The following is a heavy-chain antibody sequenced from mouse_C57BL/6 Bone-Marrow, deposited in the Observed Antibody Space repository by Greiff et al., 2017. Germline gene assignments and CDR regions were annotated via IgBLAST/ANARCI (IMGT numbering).Heavy chain of an antibody. CDR3: ERGVYYSGGFDY. D-gene: IGHD2-12*01. CDR1: GYTFTSYW. J-gene: IGHJ2*01. CDR2: IDPSDSYT. V-gene: IGHV1-69*01. Sequence: QVQLQQPGAELVMPGASVKLSCKASGYTFTSYWMHWVKQRPGQGLEWIGEIDPSDSYTNYNQKFKGKSTLTVDKSSSTAYMQLSSLTSEDSAVYYCERGVYYSGGFDYWGRGTTLTVSS.